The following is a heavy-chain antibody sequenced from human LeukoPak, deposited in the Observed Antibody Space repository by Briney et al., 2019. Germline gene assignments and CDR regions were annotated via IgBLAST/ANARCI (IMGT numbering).Heavy chain of an antibody. D-gene: IGHD6-13*01. J-gene: IGHJ5*02. CDR2: VSAYNGDT. CDR1: GYTFSTYG. V-gene: IGHV1-18*01. CDR3: ARDFGYGSIPNWFDP. Sequence: ASVKVSCKASGYTFSTYGISWVRQAPGQGLQWMGWVSAYNGDTNYAQKFQGRVTMTTDTSTSTAYMELRSLRSDDTAVYYCARDFGYGSIPNWFDPWGQGTLATVSS.